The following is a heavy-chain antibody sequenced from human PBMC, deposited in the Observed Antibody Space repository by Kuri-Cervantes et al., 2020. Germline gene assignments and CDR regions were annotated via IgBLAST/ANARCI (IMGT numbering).Heavy chain of an antibody. V-gene: IGHV4-31*03. CDR1: GGSISSGGYY. Sequence: LRLSCTVSGGSISSGGYYWSWIRQHPGKGLEWIGYIYYSGSTYYNPSLKSRVTISVDTSKNQFSLKLSSVTAADTAVYYCARESMVRGLIISKGMDVWGQGTTVTVSS. D-gene: IGHD3-10*01. CDR2: IYYSGST. J-gene: IGHJ6*02. CDR3: ARESMVRGLIISKGMDV.